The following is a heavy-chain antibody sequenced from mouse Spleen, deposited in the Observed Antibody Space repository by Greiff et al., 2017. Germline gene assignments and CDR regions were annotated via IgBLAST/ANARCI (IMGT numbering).Heavy chain of an antibody. CDR3: ARNPLSDGYLFAY. J-gene: IGHJ3*01. V-gene: IGHV2-9-1*01. CDR2: IWTGGGT. CDR1: GFSLTSYA. Sequence: VKVVESGPGLVAPSQSLSITCTVSGFSLTSYAISWVRQPPGKGLEWLGVIWTGGGTNYNSALKSRLSISKDNSKSQVFLKMNSLQTDDTARYYCARNPLSDGYLFAYWGQGTLVTVSA. D-gene: IGHD2-3*01.